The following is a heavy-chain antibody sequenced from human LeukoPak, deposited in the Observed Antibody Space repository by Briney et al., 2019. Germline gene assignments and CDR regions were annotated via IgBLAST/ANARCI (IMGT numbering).Heavy chain of an antibody. CDR1: GFTFSSYA. CDR3: AMFWSGYSNSQGY. J-gene: IGHJ4*02. D-gene: IGHD3-3*01. V-gene: IGHV3-23*01. Sequence: TGVSLRLSCAASGFTFSSYAMSWVRQAPGKGLEWVSAISGSGGSTYYADSVKGRFTISRDNSKNTLYLQMNSLRAEDTAVYYCAMFWSGYSNSQGYWGQGTLVTVSS. CDR2: ISGSGGST.